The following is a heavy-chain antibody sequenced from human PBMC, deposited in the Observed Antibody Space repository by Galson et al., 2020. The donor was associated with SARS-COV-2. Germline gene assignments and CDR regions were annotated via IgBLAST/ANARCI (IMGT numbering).Heavy chain of an antibody. V-gene: IGHV3-30*14. CDR1: GFTFSSYA. Sequence: GGSLRLSCAASGFTFSSYAMHWVRQAPGKGLEWVAVISYDGSNKYYADSVKGRFTISRDNSKNTMYLQMSSLRPEDTAVYYCVKGGITIFNWFDPWGQGTLVTVSS. J-gene: IGHJ5*02. CDR3: VKGGITIFNWFDP. D-gene: IGHD3-3*01. CDR2: ISYDGSNK.